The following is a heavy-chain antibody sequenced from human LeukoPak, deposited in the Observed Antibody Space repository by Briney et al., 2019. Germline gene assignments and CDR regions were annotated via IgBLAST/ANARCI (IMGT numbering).Heavy chain of an antibody. CDR3: AKLSRIGNVDY. J-gene: IGHJ4*02. CDR1: GFTFSSYA. D-gene: IGHD3-3*02. CDR2: VTKSGGGT. V-gene: IGHV3-23*01. Sequence: PGGSLRLSCTASGFTFSSYAMSWVRQAPGKGLEWVSGVTKSGGGTEPADTVKGRVSISRDNSKNTLYLQMNSLRAEDTALYYCAKLSRIGNVDYWGQGTLVTVSS.